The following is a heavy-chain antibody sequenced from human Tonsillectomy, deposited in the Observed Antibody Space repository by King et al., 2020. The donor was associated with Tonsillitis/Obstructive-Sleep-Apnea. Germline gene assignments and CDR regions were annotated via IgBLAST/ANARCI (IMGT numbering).Heavy chain of an antibody. D-gene: IGHD6-6*01. Sequence: VQLVESGSELKKPGASVKVSCKASGYTCTRHPMNWVRPAPGQGLEWMVWINTNTGNQTYAQGFTGRFVFSLDTSVSTAYLQISSLKAEDTAVYYCARDPEYSSSPEFDPWGQGTLVTVSS. CDR2: INTNTGNQ. J-gene: IGHJ5*02. V-gene: IGHV7-4-1*02. CDR1: GYTCTRHP. CDR3: ARDPEYSSSPEFDP.